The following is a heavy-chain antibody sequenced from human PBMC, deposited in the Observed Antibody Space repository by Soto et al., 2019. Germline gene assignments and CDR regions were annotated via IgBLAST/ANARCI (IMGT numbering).Heavy chain of an antibody. D-gene: IGHD3-10*01. CDR3: ARDVILYYYGSGNLNWFDP. J-gene: IGHJ5*02. Sequence: QVQLVESGGGVVQPGRSLRLSCAASGFTFSSYGMHWVRQAPGKGLEWVAVIWYDGSNKYYADSVKGRFTISRDNSKNTLYLQMNSLRAEDTAVYYCARDVILYYYGSGNLNWFDPWGQGTLVTVSS. CDR1: GFTFSSYG. CDR2: IWYDGSNK. V-gene: IGHV3-33*01.